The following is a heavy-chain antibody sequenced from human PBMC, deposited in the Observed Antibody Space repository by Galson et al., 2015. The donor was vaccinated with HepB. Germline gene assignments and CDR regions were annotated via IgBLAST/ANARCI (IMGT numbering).Heavy chain of an antibody. CDR3: ARLREATMPYYYYGMDV. CDR2: IDPSDSYT. J-gene: IGHJ6*02. D-gene: IGHD5-24*01. V-gene: IGHV5-10-1*01. CDR1: GYSFTSYW. Sequence: QSGAEVKKPGESLRISCKGSGYSFTSYWISWVRQMPGKGLEWMGRIDPSDSYTNYSPSFQGHVTISADKSISTAYLQWSSLKASDTAMYYCARLREATMPYYYYGMDVWGQGTTVTVSS.